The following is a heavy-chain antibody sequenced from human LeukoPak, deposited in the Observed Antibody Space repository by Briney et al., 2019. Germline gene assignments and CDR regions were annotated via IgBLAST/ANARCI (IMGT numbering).Heavy chain of an antibody. CDR2: ISYDGSNK. CDR1: GFTFSSYA. Sequence: GGSLRLSCAASGFTFSSYAMHWVRQAPGKGLGWVAVISYDGSNKYYADSVKGRFTISRDNSKNTLYLQMNSLRAEDTAVYYCARGLSSQAFDIWGQGTMVTVSS. D-gene: IGHD6-13*01. J-gene: IGHJ3*02. V-gene: IGHV3-30-3*01. CDR3: ARGLSSQAFDI.